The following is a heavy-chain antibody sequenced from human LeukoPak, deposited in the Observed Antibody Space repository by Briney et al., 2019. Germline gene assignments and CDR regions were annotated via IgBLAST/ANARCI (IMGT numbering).Heavy chain of an antibody. Sequence: PGRSLRLSCAASGFTFSSYAMHWVRQAPGKGLEWVAVISYDGSNKYYADSVKGRFTISRDNAKNSLYLQMNSLRAEDTAVYYCARANLCTSTSCYISEAREDYWGQGALVTVSS. D-gene: IGHD2-2*02. CDR3: ARANLCTSTSCYISEAREDY. J-gene: IGHJ4*02. V-gene: IGHV3-30-3*01. CDR2: ISYDGSNK. CDR1: GFTFSSYA.